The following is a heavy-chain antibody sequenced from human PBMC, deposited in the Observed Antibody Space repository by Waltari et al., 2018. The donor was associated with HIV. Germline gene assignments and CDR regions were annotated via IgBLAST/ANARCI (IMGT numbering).Heavy chain of an antibody. CDR2: INRNESF. J-gene: IGHJ4*02. CDR1: GASFSGYS. Sequence: QVQLEQWGAGLLKPSETLSLTCAVYGASFSGYSWNWIRQSPGKGLEWIGEINRNESFNYNPSLKSRVTISVDTSKSQFSLNLNSVTAADTAVYFCAGGSLRLVFDYWGQGTQATVSS. D-gene: IGHD3-16*01. CDR3: AGGSLRLVFDY. V-gene: IGHV4-34*01.